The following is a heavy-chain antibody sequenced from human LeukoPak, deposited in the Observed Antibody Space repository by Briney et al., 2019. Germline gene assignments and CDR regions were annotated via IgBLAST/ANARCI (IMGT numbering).Heavy chain of an antibody. CDR1: GYTFASYG. CDR3: ARVGPLTWGITMVRGVIVAFDI. V-gene: IGHV1-18*01. J-gene: IGHJ3*02. D-gene: IGHD3-10*01. Sequence: EASVKVSCKASGYTFASYGISWVRQAPGQGLEWMGWISPYNGNTNYAQKLQGRVTMTTDTSTSTAYMELRSLRSDDTAVYYCARVGPLTWGITMVRGVIVAFDIWGQGKMVTVSS. CDR2: ISPYNGNT.